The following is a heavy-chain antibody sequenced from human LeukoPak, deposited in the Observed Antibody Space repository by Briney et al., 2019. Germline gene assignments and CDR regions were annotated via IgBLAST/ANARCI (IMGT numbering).Heavy chain of an antibody. Sequence: ASVKVSCKASGGTFSSYAISWVRQAPGQGLEWMGGIIPIFGTANYAQKFQGRVTITADKSTSTAYMELSSLRSEDTAVYYCATRYYDILTGYYEGYYFDYWGQGTLVTVSS. D-gene: IGHD3-9*01. CDR3: ATRYYDILTGYYEGYYFDY. CDR2: IIPIFGTA. CDR1: GGTFSSYA. V-gene: IGHV1-69*06. J-gene: IGHJ4*02.